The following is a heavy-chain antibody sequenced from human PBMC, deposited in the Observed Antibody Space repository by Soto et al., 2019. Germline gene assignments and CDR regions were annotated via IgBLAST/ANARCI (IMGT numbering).Heavy chain of an antibody. J-gene: IGHJ5*02. V-gene: IGHV3-23*01. CDR2: ISGSGDDT. Sequence: GGSLRLSCVASGFTFSNFAMAWVRQAPGEGLEWVSAISGSGDDTFYADSMKGRFTISRDNSKDTLYLQINSLRAEDTAVYYCARSDDILTGNNWFDPWGQGTLVTVS. D-gene: IGHD3-9*01. CDR1: GFTFSNFA. CDR3: ARSDDILTGNNWFDP.